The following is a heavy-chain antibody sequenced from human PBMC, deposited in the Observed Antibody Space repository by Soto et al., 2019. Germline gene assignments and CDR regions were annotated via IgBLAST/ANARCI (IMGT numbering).Heavy chain of an antibody. Sequence: QVQLVQSGAEVRQPASSVKVSCKTSGGTFSSYAISWVRQAPGQGLEWMGGIVPIVDTSTYAQKLQGRVTVXAXXSTGTVYLELSSLRSDATAVYYCVSVVAIPGAPDNWGQGTLVTVSS. V-gene: IGHV1-69*12. CDR1: GGTFSSYA. D-gene: IGHD6-6*01. CDR2: IVPIVDTS. CDR3: VSVVAIPGAPDN. J-gene: IGHJ4*02.